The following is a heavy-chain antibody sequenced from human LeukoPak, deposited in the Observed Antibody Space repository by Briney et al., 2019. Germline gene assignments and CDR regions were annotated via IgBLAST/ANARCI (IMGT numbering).Heavy chain of an antibody. D-gene: IGHD2-15*01. Sequence: GGSLRLSCAASGFSFSSYWMHWVRQAPGKGLVWVARIQYDGSTSNYADSVKGRFTISRDNAKKTLYVQMNSLRAEDTAVYYCARALVAGVTLNTLDIWGQGTMVTVSS. J-gene: IGHJ3*02. V-gene: IGHV3-74*01. CDR2: IQYDGSTS. CDR1: GFSFSSYW. CDR3: ARALVAGVTLNTLDI.